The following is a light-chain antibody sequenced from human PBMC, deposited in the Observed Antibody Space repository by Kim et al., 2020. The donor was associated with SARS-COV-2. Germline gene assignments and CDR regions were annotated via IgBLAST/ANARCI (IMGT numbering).Light chain of an antibody. CDR2: LNSDGSH. J-gene: IGLJ2*01. CDR3: QTWGTVIQI. Sequence: QLVLTQSPSASSSLGASVKLTCTLSSGHSSYAIAWHQQQPQKGPRYLMKLNSDGSHNKGDGIPDRFSGSSSGAERYLTISSLQSEDEAAYYCQTWGTVIQIFGGGTQLTVL. CDR1: SGHSSYA. V-gene: IGLV4-69*01.